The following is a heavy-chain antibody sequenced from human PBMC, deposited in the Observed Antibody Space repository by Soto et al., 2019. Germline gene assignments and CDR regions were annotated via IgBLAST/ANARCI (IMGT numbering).Heavy chain of an antibody. D-gene: IGHD3-3*01. CDR1: GGSFSGYY. CDR3: ARIFRYYDFWSGYGAFDI. J-gene: IGHJ3*02. CDR2: INHSGST. V-gene: IGHV4-34*01. Sequence: PSETLSLTCAVYGGSFSGYYWSWIRQPPGKGLEWIGEINHSGSTNYNPSLKSRVTISVDTSKNQFSLKLSSVTAADTAVYYCARIFRYYDFWSGYGAFDIWGQGTMVTVSS.